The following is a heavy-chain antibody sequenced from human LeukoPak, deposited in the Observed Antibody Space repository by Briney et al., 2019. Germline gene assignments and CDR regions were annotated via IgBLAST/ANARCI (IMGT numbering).Heavy chain of an antibody. Sequence: SETLSLTCTASGGSISSHYWSWIRQPPGKGLEWIGYIYYSGSTNYNPSLKSRVTISVDTSKNQFSLKLSSVTAADTAVYYCARGRDYYDSSFPPWFDYWGQGTLVTVSS. J-gene: IGHJ4*02. V-gene: IGHV4-59*11. CDR1: GGSISSHY. CDR3: ARGRDYYDSSFPPWFDY. D-gene: IGHD3-22*01. CDR2: IYYSGST.